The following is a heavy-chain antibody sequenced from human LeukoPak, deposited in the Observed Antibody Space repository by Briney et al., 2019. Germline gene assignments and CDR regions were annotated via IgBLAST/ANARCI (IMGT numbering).Heavy chain of an antibody. D-gene: IGHD4-11*01. CDR2: IYYTGNT. Sequence: SGTLSLTCAVSGGSITSSNWWSWVRQPPGKGLEWIGEIYYTGNTNYNPSLRSRVTISVDKSNNQFSLNLSSVTAADTAVYYCAKSNAWDWFDPWGQGTLVTVSS. V-gene: IGHV4-4*02. J-gene: IGHJ5*02. CDR1: GGSITSSNW. CDR3: AKSNAWDWFDP.